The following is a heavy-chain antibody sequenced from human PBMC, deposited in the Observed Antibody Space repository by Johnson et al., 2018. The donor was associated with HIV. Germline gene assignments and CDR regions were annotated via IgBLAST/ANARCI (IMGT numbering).Heavy chain of an antibody. CDR1: GFTFSSYA. V-gene: IGHV3-30*04. CDR3: ARVARHDGWWFDAFDI. J-gene: IGHJ3*02. Sequence: QVQLVESGGGVVQPGRSLRLSCAASGFTFSSYAMHWVRQAPGKGLEWVAVISYDGSNKYYADSVKGRFTISRDSSKNTLYLQMNSLRAEDTAVYYCARVARHDGWWFDAFDIWGQGTMVTVSS. D-gene: IGHD2-15*01. CDR2: ISYDGSNK.